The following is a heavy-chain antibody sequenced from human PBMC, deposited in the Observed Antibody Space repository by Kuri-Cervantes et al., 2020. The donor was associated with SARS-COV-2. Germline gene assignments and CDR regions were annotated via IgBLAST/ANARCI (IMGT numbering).Heavy chain of an antibody. D-gene: IGHD3-3*01. V-gene: IGHV3-64*02. CDR1: GFAFNTYG. CDR3: ARVGLRFLEDEFDV. Sequence: GGSLRLSCAASGFAFNTYGMNWIRQAPGKGLEYVSAISKGGDRTFYGDSARGRFGFSRDNSKNTLYLQLGGLRAEDTAIYYCARVGLRFLEDEFDVWGQGTVVTCSS. CDR2: ISKGGDRT. J-gene: IGHJ3*01.